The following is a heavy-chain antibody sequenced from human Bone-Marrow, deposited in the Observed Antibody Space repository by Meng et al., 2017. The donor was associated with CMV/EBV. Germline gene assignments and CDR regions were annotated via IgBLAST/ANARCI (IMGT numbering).Heavy chain of an antibody. CDR3: AGGCSSTSCLDF. Sequence: SETLSLTCTVSGGSISSYYWSWIRQPPGKGLEWIGYIYYSGSTNYNPSLKSGVTISVDTSKNQFSLKLSSVTAADTAVYYCAGGCSSTSCLDFWGQGTLVTVSS. CDR1: GGSISSYY. D-gene: IGHD2-2*01. J-gene: IGHJ4*02. CDR2: IYYSGST. V-gene: IGHV4-59*01.